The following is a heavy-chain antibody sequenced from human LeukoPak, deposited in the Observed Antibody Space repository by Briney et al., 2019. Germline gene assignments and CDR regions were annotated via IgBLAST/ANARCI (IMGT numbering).Heavy chain of an antibody. CDR3: ARAGGAPHGDYEFDF. CDR1: GGSINTYY. D-gene: IGHD4-17*01. J-gene: IGHJ4*02. V-gene: IGHV4-59*08. Sequence: PSETLSLTCTVSGGSINTYYWGWIRQPSGKGLEWIGNIYSSGSTNYNPSLKSRDTISVDTSKNQFSLKLTSVTATDTAIYYCARAGGAPHGDYEFDFWGQGILVTVSS. CDR2: IYSSGST.